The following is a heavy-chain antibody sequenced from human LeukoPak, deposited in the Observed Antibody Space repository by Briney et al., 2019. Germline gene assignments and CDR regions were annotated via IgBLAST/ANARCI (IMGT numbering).Heavy chain of an antibody. J-gene: IGHJ4*02. V-gene: IGHV4-39*07. D-gene: IGHD7-27*01. CDR1: GGSISSSSYY. CDR3: ARGKLTGSYYFDY. CDR2: INHSGST. Sequence: SETLSLTCTVSGGSISSSSYYWGWIRQPPGKGLEWIGEINHSGSTNYNPSLKSRVTISVDTSKNQFSLKLSSVTAADTAVYYCARGKLTGSYYFDYWGQGTPVTVSS.